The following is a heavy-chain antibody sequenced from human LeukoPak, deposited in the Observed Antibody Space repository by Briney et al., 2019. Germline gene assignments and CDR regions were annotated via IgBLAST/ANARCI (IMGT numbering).Heavy chain of an antibody. Sequence: GGSLRLSCAASGFTFSSYAMSWVRQAPGKGLEWISAVGGGDTYYADSVKGRFTIFRDNSKDTLYLQMDSLRVEDTAVYYCAKGHATMPRTYDYWGQGTLVTVSS. D-gene: IGHD5-12*01. CDR2: VGGGDT. J-gene: IGHJ4*02. V-gene: IGHV3-23*01. CDR3: AKGHATMPRTYDY. CDR1: GFTFSSYA.